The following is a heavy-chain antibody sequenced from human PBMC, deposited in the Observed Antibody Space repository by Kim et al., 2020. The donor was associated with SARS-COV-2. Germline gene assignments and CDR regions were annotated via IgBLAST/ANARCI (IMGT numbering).Heavy chain of an antibody. J-gene: IGHJ4*02. D-gene: IGHD1-20*01. Sequence: GGSLRLSCAASGFTFSSYAMHWVRQAPGKGLEWVAVISYDGSNKYYADSVKGRFTISRDNSKNTLYLQMNSLRAEDTAVYYCATQGSITETTLDYWGQGTLVTVSS. CDR2: ISYDGSNK. CDR3: ATQGSITETTLDY. CDR1: GFTFSSYA. V-gene: IGHV3-30-3*01.